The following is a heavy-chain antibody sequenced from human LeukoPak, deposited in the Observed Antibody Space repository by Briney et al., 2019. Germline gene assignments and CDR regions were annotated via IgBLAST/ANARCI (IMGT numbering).Heavy chain of an antibody. J-gene: IGHJ4*02. CDR2: MNPYSGNT. D-gene: IGHD1-1*01. CDR1: GYTFTSYD. V-gene: IGHV1-8*03. CDR3: ARSKKNWNFDY. Sequence: ASVKVSCKASGYTFTSYDINWVRQATGQGLEWMGYMNPYSGNTGYAQNFQGRVTLTRNTSISTAYMELSSLRSEDTAVCYCARSKKNWNFDYWGQGTLVTVSS.